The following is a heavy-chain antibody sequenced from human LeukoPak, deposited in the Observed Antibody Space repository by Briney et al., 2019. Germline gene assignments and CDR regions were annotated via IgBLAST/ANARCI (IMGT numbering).Heavy chain of an antibody. J-gene: IGHJ1*01. D-gene: IGHD6-13*01. CDR1: GFTFSSYG. V-gene: IGHV3-30*18. Sequence: PGGSLRLSCAASGFTFSSYGMHWVRQAPGKGLEWVAVISYDGSNKYYADSVKGRFTISRDNSKNTLYLQMNSLRAEDTAVYYCAKDPDSSSWYFQHWGQGTLVTVSS. CDR2: ISYDGSNK. CDR3: AKDPDSSSWYFQH.